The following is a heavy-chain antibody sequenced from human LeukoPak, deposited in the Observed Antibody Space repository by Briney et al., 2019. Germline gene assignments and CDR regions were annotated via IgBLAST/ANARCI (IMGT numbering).Heavy chain of an antibody. Sequence: GGSLRLSCAASGVTFSSDSMNWVRQAPGKGLEWVSSISSSSSYIYYADSVKGRFTISRDNAKNSLYLQMNSLRAEATAVYNCARAGLYSSSFPVLWGQGTLVTVSS. D-gene: IGHD6-13*01. CDR2: ISSSSSYI. CDR3: ARAGLYSSSFPVL. V-gene: IGHV3-21*01. CDR1: GVTFSSDS. J-gene: IGHJ1*01.